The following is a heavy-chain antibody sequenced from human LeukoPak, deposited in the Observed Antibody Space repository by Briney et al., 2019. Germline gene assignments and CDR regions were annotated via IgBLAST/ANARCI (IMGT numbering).Heavy chain of an antibody. CDR3: VRDTKWLVTYYYMDL. Sequence: GGSLRLSCAASGFTFSNYGMHWVCQAPGKGLEWVAFIRYNGNNEYYAGSVKGRFTVSRDNSQNTLFLQMYSLRGEDTGLYYCVRDTKWLVTYYYMDLWGRGTTVTVSS. J-gene: IGHJ6*03. D-gene: IGHD6-19*01. CDR2: IRYNGNNE. CDR1: GFTFSNYG. V-gene: IGHV3-30*02.